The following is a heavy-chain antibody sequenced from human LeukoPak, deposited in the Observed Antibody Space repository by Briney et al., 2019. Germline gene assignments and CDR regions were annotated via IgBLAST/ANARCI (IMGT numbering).Heavy chain of an antibody. V-gene: IGHV3-30-3*01. CDR3: ARGTDISLWFGESLDFDY. Sequence: GGSLRLSCAASGFTFSSYAMHWVRQAPGKGLEWVAVISYDGSNKYYADSVKGRFTIPRDNSKNTLYLQMNSLRAEDTAVYYCARGTDISLWFGESLDFDYWGQGTLVTVSS. J-gene: IGHJ4*02. CDR1: GFTFSSYA. D-gene: IGHD3-10*01. CDR2: ISYDGSNK.